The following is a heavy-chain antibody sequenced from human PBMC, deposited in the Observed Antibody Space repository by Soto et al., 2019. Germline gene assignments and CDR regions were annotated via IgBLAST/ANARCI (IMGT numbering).Heavy chain of an antibody. CDR3: ATDRRLARYGMDV. CDR1: GGTFSSYA. D-gene: IGHD6-25*01. J-gene: IGHJ6*02. CDR2: IIPIFGTA. Sequence: EASVKVSCKASGGTFSSYAISWVRQAPGQGLEWMGGIIPIFGTANYAQKFQGRVTITADESTSTAYMELSSLRSEDTAVYYCATDRRLARYGMDVWGQGTTVTVSS. V-gene: IGHV1-69*13.